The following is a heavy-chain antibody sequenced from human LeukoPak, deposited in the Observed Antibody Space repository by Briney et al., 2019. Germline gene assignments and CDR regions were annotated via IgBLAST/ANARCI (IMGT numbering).Heavy chain of an antibody. CDR3: ARWLQLGSFAFDI. D-gene: IGHD5-24*01. CDR1: GGSISSSSYY. Sequence: SETLSLTCTVSGGSISSSSYYWGWIRQPPGKGLGWIGSICYSGSTYYNPSLKSRVTISVDTSKNQFSLKLSSVTAADTAVYYCARWLQLGSFAFDIWGQGTMVTVSS. V-gene: IGHV4-39*01. CDR2: ICYSGST. J-gene: IGHJ3*02.